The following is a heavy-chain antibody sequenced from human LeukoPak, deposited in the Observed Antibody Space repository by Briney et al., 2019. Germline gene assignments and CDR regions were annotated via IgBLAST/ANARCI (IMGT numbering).Heavy chain of an antibody. V-gene: IGHV3-11*03. Sequence: KPGGSLRLSCAASGFAFSDYYMSWIRQAPGKGLEWVSHISSFSNFRSYADSVKGRFTISRDNAKNSLYLQVNSLRAEDTAVYYCARPTIAAAGNFEYWGQGTLVTVSS. CDR3: ARPTIAAAGNFEY. CDR2: ISSFSNFR. J-gene: IGHJ4*02. D-gene: IGHD6-13*01. CDR1: GFAFSDYY.